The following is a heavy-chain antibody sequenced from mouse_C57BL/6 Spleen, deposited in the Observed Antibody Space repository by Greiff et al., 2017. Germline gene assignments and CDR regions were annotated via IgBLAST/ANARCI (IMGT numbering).Heavy chain of an antibody. CDR2: ISYSGST. CDR3: ARARSFWYFDV. V-gene: IGHV3-1*01. Sequence: EVQLQESGPGMVKPSQSLSLTCTVTGYSITSGYDWHWIRHFPGNKLEWMGYISYSGSTNYNPSLKSRISITHDTSKNHFFLKLNSVTTEDTATYYCARARSFWYFDVWGTGTTVTVSS. J-gene: IGHJ1*03. CDR1: GYSITSGYD.